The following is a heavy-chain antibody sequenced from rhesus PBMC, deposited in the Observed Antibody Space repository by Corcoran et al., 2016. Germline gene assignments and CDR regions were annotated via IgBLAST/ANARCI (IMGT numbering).Heavy chain of an antibody. Sequence: EVQLVESGGGLAKPGGSARLACAASGFTFHSYWMNWVIQAPGNGLWWYSAINSGWRNTYYADSVKGRFTISRDNSKNTLSLQMNSLRAEDTAVYYCAKDGGAAGDFDYWGQGVLVTVSS. V-gene: IGHV3S42*01. J-gene: IGHJ4*01. D-gene: IGHD6-25*01. CDR2: INSGWRNT. CDR1: GFTFHSYW. CDR3: AKDGGAAGDFDY.